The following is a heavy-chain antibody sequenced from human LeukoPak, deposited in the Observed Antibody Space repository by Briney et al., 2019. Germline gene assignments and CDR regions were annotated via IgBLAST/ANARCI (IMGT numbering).Heavy chain of an antibody. D-gene: IGHD3-22*01. CDR3: AKDVYYYDNSGSFDY. CDR2: ISYHGTKK. Sequence: PGGSLRLSCAASGFTFNTYAMHWVRQAPGKGLEWVAVISYHGTKKYYADSVKGRFTISRDNSKNTLYLQMNSLRAEDTAVYYCAKDVYYYDNSGSFDYWGQGTLVTVSS. V-gene: IGHV3-30-3*02. CDR1: GFTFNTYA. J-gene: IGHJ4*02.